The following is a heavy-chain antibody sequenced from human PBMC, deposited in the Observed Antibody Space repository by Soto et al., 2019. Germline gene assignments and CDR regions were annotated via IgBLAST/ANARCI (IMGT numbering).Heavy chain of an antibody. CDR2: ISYDGSNK. CDR1: GFTFSSYG. J-gene: IGHJ6*01. V-gene: IGHV3-30*18. Sequence: GGSLRLSCAASGFTFSSYGMHWVRQAPGKGLEWVAVISYDGSNKYYADSVKGRFTISRDNSKNTLYLQMNSLRAEDTAVYYCAKELQLWSFYYYYGMDVWAQGTTVTDCS. CDR3: AKELQLWSFYYYYGMDV. D-gene: IGHD5-18*01.